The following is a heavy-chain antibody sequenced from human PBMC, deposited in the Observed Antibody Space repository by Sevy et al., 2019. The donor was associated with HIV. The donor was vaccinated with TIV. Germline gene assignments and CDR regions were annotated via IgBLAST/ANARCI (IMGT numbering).Heavy chain of an antibody. Sequence: GGSLRLSCAASGFTFSSHGMHWVRQAPGKGLEWVAVIAYDGSQKYHAYSIKSRFTISRENSKNTRHLQMNSLRPEDTAWNYCGKEGMPSGPRLLWFAELLYQFDFWGQGTLVTVS. CDR1: GFTFSSHG. J-gene: IGHJ4*02. CDR2: IAYDGSQK. V-gene: IGHV3-30*18. CDR3: GKEGMPSGPRLLWFAELLYQFDF. D-gene: IGHD3-10*01.